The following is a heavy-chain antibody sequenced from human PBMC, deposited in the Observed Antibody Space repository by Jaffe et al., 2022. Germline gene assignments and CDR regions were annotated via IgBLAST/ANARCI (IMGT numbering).Heavy chain of an antibody. V-gene: IGHV1-2*06. Sequence: QVQLVQSGAEVKKPGASVKVSCKASGYTFTGYYMHWVRQAPGQGLEWMGRINPNSGGTNYAQKFQGRVTMTRDTSISTAYMELSRLRSDDTAVYYCAREYGDYINDFDAPNYYYYYMDVWGKGTTVTVSS. CDR1: GYTFTGYY. CDR2: INPNSGGT. D-gene: IGHD4-17*01. CDR3: AREYGDYINDFDAPNYYYYYMDV. J-gene: IGHJ6*03.